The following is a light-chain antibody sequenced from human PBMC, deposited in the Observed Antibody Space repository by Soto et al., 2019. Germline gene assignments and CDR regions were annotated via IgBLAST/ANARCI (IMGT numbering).Light chain of an antibody. CDR3: QSYDSDTGV. CDR2: ENS. J-gene: IGLJ3*02. CDR1: SGSIANNY. Sequence: NFMLTQPHSVSPSPGKTVTISCTRSSGSIANNYVQWYQQRPGSSPTTVIYENSQRPSGVPDRFSGSIDSSSNSASLTVSRLKTEDEADYYCQSYDSDTGVFGGGTKLTVL. V-gene: IGLV6-57*01.